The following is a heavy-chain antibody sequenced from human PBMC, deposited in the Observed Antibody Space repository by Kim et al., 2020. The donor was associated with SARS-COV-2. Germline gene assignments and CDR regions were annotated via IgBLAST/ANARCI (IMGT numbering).Heavy chain of an antibody. V-gene: IGHV3-43*01. CDR2: ISWDGGST. CDR1: GFTFDDYT. CDR3: AKAVDTASQYYYYGMDV. D-gene: IGHD5-18*01. J-gene: IGHJ6*02. Sequence: GGSLRLSCAASGFTFDDYTMHWVRQAPGKGLEWVSLISWDGGSTYYADSVKGRFTISRDNSKNSLYLQMNSLRTEDTALYYCAKAVDTASQYYYYGMDVWGQGTTVTVSS.